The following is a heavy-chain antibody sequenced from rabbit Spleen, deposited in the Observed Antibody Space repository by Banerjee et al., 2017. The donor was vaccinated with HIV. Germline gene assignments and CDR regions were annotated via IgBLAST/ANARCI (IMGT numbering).Heavy chain of an antibody. CDR2: IYADNSGDT. V-gene: IGHV1S40*01. CDR1: GLDFSGDSY. J-gene: IGHJ4*01. CDR3: ARETSSGWGIVSFYFSL. Sequence: QSLEESGGGLVKPGASLTLTCKASGLDFSGDSYDSYMCWVRQAPGKGLEWIACIYADNSGDTYYASWAKGRFTISKTSSTTVTLQMTSLTAADTATYFCARETSSGWGIVSFYFSLWGQGTLVTVS. D-gene: IGHD4-1*01.